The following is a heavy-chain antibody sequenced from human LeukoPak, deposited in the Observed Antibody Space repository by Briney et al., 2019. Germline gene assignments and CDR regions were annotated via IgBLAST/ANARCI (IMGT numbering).Heavy chain of an antibody. Sequence: GRSLRLSCAASGVTFSSYAMHWVRQAPGKGLEWVAVISYDGSNKYYADSVKGRFTISRDNSKNTLYLQMNSLRAEDTAVYYCARDTRDDYFDYWGQGTLVTVSS. CDR2: ISYDGSNK. V-gene: IGHV3-30*04. CDR3: ARDTRDDYFDY. D-gene: IGHD5-24*01. J-gene: IGHJ4*02. CDR1: GVTFSSYA.